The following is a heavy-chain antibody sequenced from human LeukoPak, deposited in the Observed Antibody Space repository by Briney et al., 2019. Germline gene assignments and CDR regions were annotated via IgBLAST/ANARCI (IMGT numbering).Heavy chain of an antibody. J-gene: IGHJ5*02. D-gene: IGHD1-20*01. CDR3: GRDGYNWNDGWFDP. Sequence: GRSLRLSCAASGFTFSSYAMHWVRQAPGKGLEWVAVISYDGSNKYYADSVKGRFTISRDNSKNTLYLQMNSLRAEDTAVYYCGRDGYNWNDGWFDPWGQGTLVTVSS. V-gene: IGHV3-30*04. CDR2: ISYDGSNK. CDR1: GFTFSSYA.